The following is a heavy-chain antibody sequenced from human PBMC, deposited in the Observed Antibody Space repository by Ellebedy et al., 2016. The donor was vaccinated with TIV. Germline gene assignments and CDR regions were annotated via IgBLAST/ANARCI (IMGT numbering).Heavy chain of an antibody. V-gene: IGHV3-23*01. CDR3: AKGPSLYCSGGTCYVDY. CDR2: ISGNSIST. CDR1: GFTFSSYA. D-gene: IGHD2-15*01. Sequence: GGSLRLXCAASGFTFSSYATSWVRQAPGKGLEWVSRISGNSISTYYADSVKGRFTISRDYSKNTLHLQMNSLRAEDTAVYYCAKGPSLYCSGGTCYVDYWGQGTLVTVSS. J-gene: IGHJ4*02.